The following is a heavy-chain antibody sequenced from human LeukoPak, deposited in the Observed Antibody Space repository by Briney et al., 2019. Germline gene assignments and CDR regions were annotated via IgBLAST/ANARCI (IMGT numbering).Heavy chain of an antibody. CDR2: INHSGST. D-gene: IGHD5-24*01. CDR3: ARGRDGYNYDY. Sequence: PSETLSLTCAVYGGSFSGYYWSWIRQPPGKGLEWIGEINHSGSTNYNPSLKSRVTISVDTSKNQFSLKLSPVTAADTAVYYCARGRDGYNYDYWGQGTLVTVSS. J-gene: IGHJ4*02. V-gene: IGHV4-34*01. CDR1: GGSFSGYY.